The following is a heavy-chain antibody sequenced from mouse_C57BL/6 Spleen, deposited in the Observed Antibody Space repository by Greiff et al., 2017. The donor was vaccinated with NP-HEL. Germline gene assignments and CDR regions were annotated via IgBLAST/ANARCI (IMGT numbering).Heavy chain of an antibody. CDR2: ISYDGSN. Sequence: EVQRVESGPGLVKPSQSLSLTCSVTGYSITSGYYWNWIRQFPGNKLEWMGYISYDGSNNYNPSLKNRISITRDTSKNQFFLKLNSVTTEDTATYYCARVYYGNYYWYFDVWGTGTTVTVSS. CDR1: GYSITSGYY. J-gene: IGHJ1*03. V-gene: IGHV3-6*01. D-gene: IGHD2-1*01. CDR3: ARVYYGNYYWYFDV.